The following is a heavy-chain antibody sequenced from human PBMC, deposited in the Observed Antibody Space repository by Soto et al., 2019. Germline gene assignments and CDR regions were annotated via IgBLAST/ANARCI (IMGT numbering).Heavy chain of an antibody. CDR3: ARDTVLYCSSTSCYKGDYYYGMDV. Sequence: ASVKVSCKASGYTFTSYDINWVRQATGQGLEWMGWMNPNSGNTGYAQKFQGRVTMTRNTSISTAYMELSSLRSEDTAVYYCARDTVLYCSSTSCYKGDYYYGMDVWGQGTTVSVSS. CDR2: MNPNSGNT. V-gene: IGHV1-8*01. J-gene: IGHJ6*02. D-gene: IGHD2-2*02. CDR1: GYTFTSYD.